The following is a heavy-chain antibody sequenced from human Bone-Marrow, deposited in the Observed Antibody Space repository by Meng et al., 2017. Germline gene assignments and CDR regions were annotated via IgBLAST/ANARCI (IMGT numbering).Heavy chain of an antibody. V-gene: IGHV3-30*01. CDR2: ISYDGSNK. CDR1: GFTFSSYA. D-gene: IGHD6-19*01. CDR3: ARDRMWGIAVADMFDY. Sequence: GGSLRLSCAASGFTFSSYAMHWVRQAPGKGLEWVAVISYDGSNKYYADSVKGRFTISRDNSKNTLYLQMNSLRAEDTAVYYCARDRMWGIAVADMFDYWGQGTLVTVSS. J-gene: IGHJ4*02.